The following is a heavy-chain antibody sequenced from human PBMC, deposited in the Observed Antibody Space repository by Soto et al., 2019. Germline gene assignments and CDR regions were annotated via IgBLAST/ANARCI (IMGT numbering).Heavy chain of an antibody. CDR3: ARVHCSAGTCLDGLDF. CDR2: IYYRSKWFH. Sequence: PSQTLSLTCVIPGDSVPSNGACWNWIRQSPSRGLQWLGRIYYRSKWFHDYAASVESRMAINPDTSRNQFSLQLNYVTPEDTAVYYCARVHCSAGTCLDGLDFWGQGTTVTVSS. D-gene: IGHD2-15*01. J-gene: IGHJ6*02. V-gene: IGHV6-1*01. CDR1: GDSVPSNGAC.